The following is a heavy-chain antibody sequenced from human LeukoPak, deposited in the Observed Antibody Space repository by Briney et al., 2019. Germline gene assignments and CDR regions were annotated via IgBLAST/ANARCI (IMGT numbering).Heavy chain of an antibody. D-gene: IGHD6-19*01. J-gene: IGHJ4*02. V-gene: IGHV3-23*01. Sequence: GGSLRLSCAASGFTFSSYAMSWVRQAPGKGLEWASAFSGSGGSTYYAGSVKGRFTISRDNSKNTLYLQMNSLRAEDTAVYYCAKPAISSRGWYYDYWGQGTLVTVSS. CDR1: GFTFSSYA. CDR3: AKPAISSRGWYYDY. CDR2: FSGSGGST.